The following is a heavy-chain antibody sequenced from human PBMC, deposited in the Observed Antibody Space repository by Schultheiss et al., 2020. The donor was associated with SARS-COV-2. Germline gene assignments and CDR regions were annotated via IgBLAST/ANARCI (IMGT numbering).Heavy chain of an antibody. Sequence: SETLSLTCSVSGGSISSNNNFWAWIRQPPGKGLEWIGYIYYSGSTYYNPSLKSRVTISVDTSKNQFSLKLSSVTAADTAVYYCARDQRYCSGGSCYVRGRHGMDVWGQGTTVTVSS. J-gene: IGHJ6*02. V-gene: IGHV4-39*02. D-gene: IGHD2-15*01. CDR3: ARDQRYCSGGSCYVRGRHGMDV. CDR1: GGSISSNNNF. CDR2: IYYSGST.